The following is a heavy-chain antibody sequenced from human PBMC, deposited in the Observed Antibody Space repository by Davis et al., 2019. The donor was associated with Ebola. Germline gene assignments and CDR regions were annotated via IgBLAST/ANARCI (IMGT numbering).Heavy chain of an antibody. Sequence: GGSLRLSCKGSGYSFTSYWISWVRQMPGKGLEWMGRIDPSDSYTNYSPSFQGHVTISADRSISTAYLQWSSLKASDTAMYYCARHESTTYYDFWSGYPDYYYYGMDVWGQGTTVTVSS. CDR2: IDPSDSYT. J-gene: IGHJ6*02. CDR3: ARHESTTYYDFWSGYPDYYYYGMDV. V-gene: IGHV5-10-1*01. CDR1: GYSFTSYW. D-gene: IGHD3-3*01.